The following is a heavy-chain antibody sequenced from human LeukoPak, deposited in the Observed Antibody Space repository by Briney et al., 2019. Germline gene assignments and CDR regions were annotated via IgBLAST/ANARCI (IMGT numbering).Heavy chain of an antibody. D-gene: IGHD3-22*01. CDR3: ARGSYYYDSSGPGDFDY. CDR2: ISAYNGNT. V-gene: IGHV1-18*01. J-gene: IGHJ4*02. CDR1: GYTFTSYG. Sequence: GASVKVSCKASGYTFTSYGISWVRQAPGQGLEWMGWISAYNGNTNYAQKLQGRVTMTTDTSTSTAYMELRGLRSDDTAVYYCARGSYYYDSSGPGDFDYWGQGTLVTVSS.